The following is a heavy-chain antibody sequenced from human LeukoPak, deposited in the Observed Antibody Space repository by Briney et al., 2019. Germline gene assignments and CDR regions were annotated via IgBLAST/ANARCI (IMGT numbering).Heavy chain of an antibody. Sequence: ASVKVSCKASGYTFTGYYMHWVRQAPGQGLEWMGWINPNSGGTNYAQKFQGRVTMTRDTSISTAYMELSRLRSDDTAVYYCARVGLDFYYDSSGYSWGQGTLVTVSS. V-gene: IGHV1-2*02. J-gene: IGHJ4*02. CDR1: GYTFTGYY. CDR3: ARVGLDFYYDSSGYS. CDR2: INPNSGGT. D-gene: IGHD3-22*01.